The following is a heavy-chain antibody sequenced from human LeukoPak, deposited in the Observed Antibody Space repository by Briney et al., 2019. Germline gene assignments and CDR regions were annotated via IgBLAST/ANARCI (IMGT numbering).Heavy chain of an antibody. CDR1: GFSFSNSA. V-gene: IGHV3-23*01. Sequence: GGSLRLSCAASGFSFSNSAMSWVRQAPGKGLEWVSAISGSGAGTYYADSVKGRFTISRDTSKNTLYLQMNSLRAEDTAVYYCARKLQLADAFDIWGQGTMVTVSS. CDR3: ARKLQLADAFDI. D-gene: IGHD6-13*01. J-gene: IGHJ3*02. CDR2: ISGSGAGT.